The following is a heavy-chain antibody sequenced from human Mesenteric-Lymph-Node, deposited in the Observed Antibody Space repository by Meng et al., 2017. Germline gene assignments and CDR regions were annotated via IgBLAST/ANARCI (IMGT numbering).Heavy chain of an antibody. CDR3: ARDWYYYDSSGYSYYYYYYGMDV. D-gene: IGHD3-22*01. CDR2: ISGSGGST. Sequence: GESLKISCAASGFTFSSYAMSWVRQAPGKGLEWVSVISGSGGSTYYADSVKGRFTISRDNSKNTLYLQMNILRAEDTAVYYCARDWYYYDSSGYSYYYYYYGMDVWGQGTTVTVSS. V-gene: IGHV3-23*01. CDR1: GFTFSSYA. J-gene: IGHJ6*02.